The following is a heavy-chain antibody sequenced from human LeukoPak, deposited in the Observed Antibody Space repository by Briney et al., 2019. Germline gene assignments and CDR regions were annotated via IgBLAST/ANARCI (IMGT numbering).Heavy chain of an antibody. CDR2: IIPILDIA. CDR1: GGTFSSYA. Sequence: ASVKVYCKASGGTFSSYAISWVRQAPGQGLEWMGRIIPILDIANYAQKFQGRVTITADKSTSTAYMELSSLRSEDTAVYYCARSTWSMVPARKDDDYWGQGTLVTVSS. J-gene: IGHJ4*02. D-gene: IGHD3-10*01. CDR3: ARSTWSMVPARKDDDY. V-gene: IGHV1-69*04.